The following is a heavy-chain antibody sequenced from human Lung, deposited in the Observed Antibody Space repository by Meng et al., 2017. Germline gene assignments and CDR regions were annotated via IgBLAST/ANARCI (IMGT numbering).Heavy chain of an antibody. CDR1: GFTFDDYG. J-gene: IGHJ4*02. D-gene: IGHD6-19*01. V-gene: IGHV3-20*04. Sequence: GESLKISCAASGFTFDDYGMSWVRQAPGKGLEWVSGINWNGGSTGYAESVKGRFTISRDNAKNSLYLQMNSLRAEDTALYYCASGYSSGWYSFDYWGQGTLVTVSS. CDR3: ASGYSSGWYSFDY. CDR2: INWNGGST.